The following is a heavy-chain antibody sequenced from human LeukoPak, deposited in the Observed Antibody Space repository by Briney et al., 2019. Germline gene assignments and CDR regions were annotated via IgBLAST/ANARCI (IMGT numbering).Heavy chain of an antibody. J-gene: IGHJ5*02. V-gene: IGHV4-61*02. CDR2: IYSSGST. CDR3: ARGGRGFDP. CDR1: GGSISSETYY. Sequence: PSETLSLTCTVSGGSISSETYYWTWVRQPAGKGLEWIGRIYSSGSTSYNPSLESRVTISVDTSKNQFSLELNSVTASDTAVYYCARGGRGFDPWGQGTLVTVSS.